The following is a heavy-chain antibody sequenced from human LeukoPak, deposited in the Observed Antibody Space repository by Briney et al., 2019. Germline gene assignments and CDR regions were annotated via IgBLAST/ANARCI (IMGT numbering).Heavy chain of an antibody. CDR1: GGSISSGGYY. Sequence: SETLSLTCTVSGGSISSGGYYWSWIRQHPGKGLEWIGYIYYSGSTYYNPSLKSRVTISVDTSKNQFSPKLSSVTAADTAVYYCARGYYDSSGYSLWGYDYWGQGTLVTVSS. V-gene: IGHV4-31*03. D-gene: IGHD3-22*01. J-gene: IGHJ4*02. CDR2: IYYSGST. CDR3: ARGYYDSSGYSLWGYDY.